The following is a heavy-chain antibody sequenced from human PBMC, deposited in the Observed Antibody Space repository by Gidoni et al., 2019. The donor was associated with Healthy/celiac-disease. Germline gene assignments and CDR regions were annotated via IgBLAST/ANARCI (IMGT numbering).Heavy chain of an antibody. CDR3: ARDERGVAGLPMFDY. CDR2: ISSSGSTI. J-gene: IGHJ4*02. D-gene: IGHD6-19*01. Sequence: QVQLVESGGGWVKPGGSLRLSCAASGFTFSDYYMSWIRQAPGKGLKLVSYISSSGSTISYADSVKGRFTISRDNAKNSLYLQMNSLRAEDTAVYYCARDERGVAGLPMFDYWGQGTLVTVSS. CDR1: GFTFSDYY. V-gene: IGHV3-11*01.